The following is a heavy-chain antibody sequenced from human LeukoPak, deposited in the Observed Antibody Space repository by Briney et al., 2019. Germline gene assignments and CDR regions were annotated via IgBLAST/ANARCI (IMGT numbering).Heavy chain of an antibody. Sequence: GGSLRLSCAASGFTFSSFTMNWVRQAPGKGLEWVSSISSSSSYIYSADSVKGRFTISRDNSKNTLYLQMNSLRAEDTAVYYCARDHSSASYTYYYYIDVWGKGTTVTVSS. D-gene: IGHD1-26*01. CDR3: ARDHSSASYTYYYYIDV. V-gene: IGHV3-21*01. J-gene: IGHJ6*03. CDR2: ISSSSSYI. CDR1: GFTFSSFT.